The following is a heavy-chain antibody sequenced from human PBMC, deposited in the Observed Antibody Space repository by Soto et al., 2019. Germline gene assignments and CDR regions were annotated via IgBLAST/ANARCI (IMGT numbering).Heavy chain of an antibody. CDR3: AKGRGGSGSLTPRVDF. CDR2: ISGGGDTT. V-gene: IGHV3-23*01. Sequence: EVQLLESGGGLVQPGGSLRLSCAASGFTFNNYAMSWVRQAPGKGLEWVSAISGGGDTTSYADPVKGRFTVSRDGSKNTLYLQMNSLRAEDTAVYYCAKGRGGSGSLTPRVDFWGQGTLVTVSS. CDR1: GFTFNNYA. D-gene: IGHD3-10*01. J-gene: IGHJ4*02.